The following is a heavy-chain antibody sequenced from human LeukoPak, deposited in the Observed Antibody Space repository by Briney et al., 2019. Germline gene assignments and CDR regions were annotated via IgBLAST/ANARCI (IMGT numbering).Heavy chain of an antibody. CDR2: IYYSGST. J-gene: IGHJ6*03. CDR1: GGSISSSSYY. CDR3: ARHRLDYYGSGSSPLYYYYMDV. D-gene: IGHD3-10*01. Sequence: SETLSLTCTVSGGSISSSSYYWGWIRQPPGKGLEWIGSIYYSGSTYYNPSLKSRVTISVDTSKNQFSLKLSPVTAADTAVYYCARHRLDYYGSGSSPLYYYYMDVWGKGTTVTVSS. V-gene: IGHV4-39*01.